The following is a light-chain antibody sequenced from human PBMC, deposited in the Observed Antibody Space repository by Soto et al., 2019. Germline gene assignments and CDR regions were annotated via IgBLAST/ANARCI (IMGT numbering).Light chain of an antibody. CDR1: QNVLYSSNNKNY. J-gene: IGKJ4*01. V-gene: IGKV4-1*01. Sequence: DIVMTQSPGALAVSLGERATINCSSSQNVLYSSNNKNYLAWYQQKPGQPPKLLIYWASTRESGVPDRFRGSGSGTDFTLTISSLQAEDVAVYYCQQYYSTPLTFGGGTKVDIK. CDR3: QQYYSTPLT. CDR2: WAS.